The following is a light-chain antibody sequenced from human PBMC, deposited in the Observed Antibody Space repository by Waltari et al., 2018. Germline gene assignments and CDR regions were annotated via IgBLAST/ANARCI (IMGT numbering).Light chain of an antibody. CDR2: ASS. J-gene: IGKJ3*01. CDR3: QQSHSPPFT. V-gene: IGKV1-39*01. Sequence: DIQMTQSPASLAASLGDRVTITCRPSQSVTTSLNWYQQKSGAAPKLLISASSSFQSWVPSRFSGSGSGTDFTLTITHLQPEDVATYFCQQSHSPPFTFGPGTKV. CDR1: QSVTTS.